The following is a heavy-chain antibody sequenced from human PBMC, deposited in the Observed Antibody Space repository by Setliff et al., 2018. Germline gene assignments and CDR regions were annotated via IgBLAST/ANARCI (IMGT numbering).Heavy chain of an antibody. CDR2: IYPGDSDT. CDR1: GFSFTTNW. Sequence: GESLKISCKTSGFSFTTNWIVWVRQMPGKGLEWVGIIYPGDSDTRYSPSLQGQVTISADKSITTAYLQWSSLGASDTAMYYCARHFGFSAGWYADYWGQGTLVTVSS. J-gene: IGHJ4*02. V-gene: IGHV5-51*01. D-gene: IGHD6-19*01. CDR3: ARHFGFSAGWYADY.